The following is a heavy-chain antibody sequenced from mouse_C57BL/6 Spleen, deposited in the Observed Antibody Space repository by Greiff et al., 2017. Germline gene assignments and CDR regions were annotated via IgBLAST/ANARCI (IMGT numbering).Heavy chain of an antibody. D-gene: IGHD1-1*01. CDR1: GYTFTDYN. Sequence: VQLKQSGPELVKPGASVKIPCKASGYTFTDYNMDWVKQSHGKSLEWIGDINPNNGGTIYNQKFKGKATLTVDKSSSTTYMELRSLTSEDTAVYYCARGDYSGSSWSFDVWGTGTTVTVSS. CDR3: ARGDYSGSSWSFDV. V-gene: IGHV1-18*01. J-gene: IGHJ1*03. CDR2: INPNNGGT.